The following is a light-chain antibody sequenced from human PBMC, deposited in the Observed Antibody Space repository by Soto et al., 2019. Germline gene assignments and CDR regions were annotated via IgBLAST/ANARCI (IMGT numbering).Light chain of an antibody. CDR1: QSVSSK. J-gene: IGKJ2*01. Sequence: EIVMTQSPGTLSVSPGEGATLSCRADQSVSSKLAWYQQKPGQAPRLLIYGASTRATDIPARFSGSGSGTYFTLSISSLQSEDSAFYYCQQCNAWPWTFGQGTKLEIK. V-gene: IGKV3-15*01. CDR3: QQCNAWPWT. CDR2: GAS.